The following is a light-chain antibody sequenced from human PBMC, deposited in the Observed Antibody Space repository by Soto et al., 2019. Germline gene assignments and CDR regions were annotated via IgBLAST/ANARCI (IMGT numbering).Light chain of an antibody. CDR3: QQSFSSPYT. CDR1: QSITNY. J-gene: IGKJ2*01. Sequence: DIQMTQSPSSLSASVGDRVTISCRASQSITNYLNWYHQKPGKPLQVLIYAASGLQSGVPSRFSGSGSGTYFTLTLSGLQPEDLGTYYCQQSFSSPYTFGQGTKLELK. V-gene: IGKV1-39*01. CDR2: AAS.